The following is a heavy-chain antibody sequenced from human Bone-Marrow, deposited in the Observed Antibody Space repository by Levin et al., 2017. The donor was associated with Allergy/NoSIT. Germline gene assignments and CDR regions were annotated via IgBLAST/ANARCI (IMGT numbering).Heavy chain of an antibody. CDR1: GGSISSSSYY. Sequence: SETLSLTCTVSGGSISSSSYYWGWIRQPPGKGLEWIGSIYYSGSTYYNPSLKSRVTISVDTSKNQISLKLSSVTAADTAVYDGARVGVRGVIISTAWFDPWGQGTLVTVSS. J-gene: IGHJ5*02. V-gene: IGHV4-39*07. CDR3: ARVGVRGVIISTAWFDP. D-gene: IGHD3-10*01. CDR2: IYYSGST.